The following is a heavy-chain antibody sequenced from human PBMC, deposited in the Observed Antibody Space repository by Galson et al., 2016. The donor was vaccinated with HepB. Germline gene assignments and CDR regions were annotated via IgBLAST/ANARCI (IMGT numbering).Heavy chain of an antibody. J-gene: IGHJ3*01. Sequence: SLRLSCAASGFTFSSHAMHWVRQAPEKGLEWVSYINAPSDAIYYADSVKGRFTISRDNAKNSLYLQMNSLRDEDTALYYCARGLDSWGQGTMVTVSS. CDR1: GFTFSSHA. CDR2: INAPSDAI. CDR3: ARGLDS. V-gene: IGHV3-48*02. D-gene: IGHD2-21*01.